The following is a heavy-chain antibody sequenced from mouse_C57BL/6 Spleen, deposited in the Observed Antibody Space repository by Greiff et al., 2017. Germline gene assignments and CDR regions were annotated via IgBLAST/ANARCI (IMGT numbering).Heavy chain of an antibody. CDR3: ARGGSYGNYEAWFAY. Sequence: QVQLQQSGPELVKPGASVKISCKASGYAFSSSWMNWVKQRPGKGLEWIGRIYPGDGDTNYNGKFKGKATLTADKSSSTAYMQLSSLTSEDSAVYFCARGGSYGNYEAWFAYWGQGTLVTVSA. CDR1: GYAFSSSW. V-gene: IGHV1-82*01. D-gene: IGHD2-1*01. J-gene: IGHJ3*01. CDR2: IYPGDGDT.